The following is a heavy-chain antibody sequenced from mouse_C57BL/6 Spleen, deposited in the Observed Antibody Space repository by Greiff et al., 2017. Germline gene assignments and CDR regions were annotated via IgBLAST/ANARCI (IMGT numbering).Heavy chain of an antibody. CDR3: ARGDADYYAMDY. J-gene: IGHJ4*01. CDR1: GYTFTSYG. CDR2: IYPRSGNT. V-gene: IGHV1-81*01. Sequence: QVQLQQSGAELARPGASVKLSCKASGYTFTSYGISWVKQRTGQGLEWIGEIYPRSGNTYYNEKFKGKATLTVDKSSSTAYMELRSLTSEDSAVYFCARGDADYYAMDYWGPGTSVTVSS. D-gene: IGHD3-3*01.